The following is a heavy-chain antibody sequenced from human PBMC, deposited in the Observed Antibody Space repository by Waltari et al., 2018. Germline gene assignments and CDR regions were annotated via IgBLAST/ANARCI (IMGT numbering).Heavy chain of an antibody. CDR2: MNPNIGNT. CDR3: ATYYDFWSGYFGGGMDV. D-gene: IGHD3-3*01. V-gene: IGHV1-8*01. J-gene: IGHJ4*02. Sequence: QVQLVQSGAEVKKPGASVKVSCKASGYTFTSYDINWVRQATGQGLEWMGWMNPNIGNTGYAQKFQGRVTMTRNTSISTAYMELSSLRSEDTAVYYCATYYDFWSGYFGGGMDVWGQGTLVTVSS. CDR1: GYTFTSYD.